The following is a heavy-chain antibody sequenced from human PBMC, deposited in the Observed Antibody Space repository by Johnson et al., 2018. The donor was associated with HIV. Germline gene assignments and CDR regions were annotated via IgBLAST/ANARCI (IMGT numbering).Heavy chain of an antibody. V-gene: IGHV3-30*04. CDR1: GFTFSSYA. Sequence: QVQLVESGGGVVQPGRSLRLSCAASGFTFSSYAMHWVRQAPGKGLEWVAVISYDGSNKYYADSVKGRFTISRDNSKNTLYLQMNSLRAEDTAVYYCARDGAQQLARDAFDIWGQGTMVTGSS. D-gene: IGHD6-13*01. CDR2: ISYDGSNK. CDR3: ARDGAQQLARDAFDI. J-gene: IGHJ3*02.